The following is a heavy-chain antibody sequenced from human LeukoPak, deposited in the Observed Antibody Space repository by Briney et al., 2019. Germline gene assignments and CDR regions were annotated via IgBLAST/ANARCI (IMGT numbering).Heavy chain of an antibody. CDR3: ARAGNGGDFDY. D-gene: IGHD4-23*01. V-gene: IGHV3-48*01. CDR1: GFTFSSSA. J-gene: IGHJ4*02. CDR2: ISSSSTTI. Sequence: GGSLRLPCAASGFTFSSSAMSWVRQAPGKGLEWVSYISSSSTTIHYADSVKGRFTISRDNAKNSLYLQMNSLRAEDTAVYYCARAGNGGDFDYWGQGTLVTVSS.